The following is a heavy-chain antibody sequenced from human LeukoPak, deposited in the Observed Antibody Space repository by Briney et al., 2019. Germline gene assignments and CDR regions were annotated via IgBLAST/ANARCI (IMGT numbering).Heavy chain of an antibody. D-gene: IGHD3-10*01. CDR1: GFTFSSYG. Sequence: PGGTLRLSCAASGFTFSSYGMSWVRQAPGKGLEWVSAISGSGGSTYYADSVKGRFTISRDNSKNTLYLQMNSLRPEDTAVYYCAKEGLGSGSYFSAWFDPWGQGTLVTVSS. CDR2: ISGSGGST. J-gene: IGHJ5*02. CDR3: AKEGLGSGSYFSAWFDP. V-gene: IGHV3-23*01.